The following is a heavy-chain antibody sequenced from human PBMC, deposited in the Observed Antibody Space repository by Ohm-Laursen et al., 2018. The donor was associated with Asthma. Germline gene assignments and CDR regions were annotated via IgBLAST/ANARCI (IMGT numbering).Heavy chain of an antibody. D-gene: IGHD4-17*01. CDR1: GYTFTGYY. Sequence: ASVKVSCKASGYTFTGYYMHWVRQAPGQGLEWMGRFNPNDGATSFAQKFQGRVTMTWDTSITTAYMELSRLTSDDTAVYYCASGLAGDYGDYVPDFWGQGSLFTVSA. CDR3: ASGLAGDYGDYVPDF. CDR2: FNPNDGAT. V-gene: IGHV1-2*06. J-gene: IGHJ4*02.